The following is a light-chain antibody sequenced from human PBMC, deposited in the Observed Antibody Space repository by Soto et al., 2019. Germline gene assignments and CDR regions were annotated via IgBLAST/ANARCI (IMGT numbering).Light chain of an antibody. CDR3: QQSYSTPYT. Sequence: ITQSPSTLSASEGERATLSCRASQSISSYLNWYQQKPGKAPKLLIYAASSLQSGVPSRFSGSGSGTDFTLTISSLQPEDFATYYCQQSYSTPYTFGQGTKV. CDR1: QSISSY. V-gene: IGKV1-39*01. CDR2: AAS. J-gene: IGKJ2*01.